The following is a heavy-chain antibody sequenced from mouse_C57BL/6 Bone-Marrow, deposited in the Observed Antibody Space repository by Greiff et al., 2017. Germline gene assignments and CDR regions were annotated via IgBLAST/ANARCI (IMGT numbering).Heavy chain of an antibody. D-gene: IGHD4-1*01. CDR3: ARPNWDGAMDY. V-gene: IGHV5-17*01. CDR1: GFTFSDYG. Sequence: EVHLVESGGGLVKPGGSLKLSCAASGFTFSDYGMHWVRQAPEKGLEWVAYISSGSSTIYYADTVKGRFTISRDNAKNTLFLQMTSLRSEDTAMYYCARPNWDGAMDYWGQGTSVTVSS. J-gene: IGHJ4*01. CDR2: ISSGSSTI.